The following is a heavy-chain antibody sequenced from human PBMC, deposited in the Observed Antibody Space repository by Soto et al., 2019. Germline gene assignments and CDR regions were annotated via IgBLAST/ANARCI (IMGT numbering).Heavy chain of an antibody. CDR2: INHSGST. Sequence: XATLSLTCAVYGGSFSGYYWSWIRQPPGKGLEWIGEINHSGSTNYNPPLKSRVTISVDTSKNQFSLKLSSVTAADTAVYYCARLRLLWFGELFGWFDPWGQGTLATVSS. D-gene: IGHD3-10*01. V-gene: IGHV4-34*01. J-gene: IGHJ5*02. CDR3: ARLRLLWFGELFGWFDP. CDR1: GGSFSGYY.